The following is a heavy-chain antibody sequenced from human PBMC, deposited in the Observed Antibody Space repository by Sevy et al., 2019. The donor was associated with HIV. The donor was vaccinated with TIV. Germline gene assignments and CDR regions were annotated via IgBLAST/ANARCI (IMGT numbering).Heavy chain of an antibody. J-gene: IGHJ4*02. D-gene: IGHD1-26*01. CDR1: GFTFSSYA. CDR2: ISGSGGNR. V-gene: IGHV3-23*01. CDR3: AKNRVVSYPDY. Sequence: GGSLRLSCTASGFTFSSYAMSWVRQAPGKGLEWVSTISGSGGNRYYADSLKGRFTISRDNSRNTVLLQMTNLRAEDTAVYYCAKNRVVSYPDYWGQGTLVTASS.